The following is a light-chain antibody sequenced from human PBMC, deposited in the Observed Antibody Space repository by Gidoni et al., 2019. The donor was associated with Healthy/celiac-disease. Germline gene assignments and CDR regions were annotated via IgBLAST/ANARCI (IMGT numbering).Light chain of an antibody. J-gene: IGKJ4*01. CDR1: QSVSSSY. V-gene: IGKV3-20*01. CDR3: QQYGSSPLT. CDR2: GAS. Sequence: EIVLTKYPGTLSLSPGERATLSGRASQSVSSSYLAWYQQKPGQAPRLLIYGASSRATGIPDRFSGSGSGTDFTLTISRLEPEDFAVYYCQQYGSSPLTFGGGTKVEIK.